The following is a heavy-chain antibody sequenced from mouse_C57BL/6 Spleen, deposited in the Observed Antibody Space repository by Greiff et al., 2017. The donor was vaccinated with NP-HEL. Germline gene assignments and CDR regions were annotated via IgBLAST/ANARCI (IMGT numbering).Heavy chain of an antibody. Sequence: QVQLKQPGAELVRPGSSVKLSCKASGYTFTSYWMHWVKQRPIQGLEWIGNIDPSDSETHYNQKFKDKATLTVDKSSSTAYMQLSSLTSEDSAVYYCASYGNYPYYAMDYWGQGTSVTVSS. V-gene: IGHV1-52*01. CDR3: ASYGNYPYYAMDY. D-gene: IGHD2-1*01. J-gene: IGHJ4*01. CDR1: GYTFTSYW. CDR2: IDPSDSET.